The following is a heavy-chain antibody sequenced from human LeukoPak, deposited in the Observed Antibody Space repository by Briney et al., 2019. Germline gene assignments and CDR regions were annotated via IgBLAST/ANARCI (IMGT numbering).Heavy chain of an antibody. J-gene: IGHJ4*02. CDR2: IKQVGSET. CDR1: GFTFSNYW. D-gene: IGHD3-3*01. Sequence: GGSLRLSCVASGFTFSNYWMSWVRRAPGKGLEWVANIKQVGSETYYVDSVRGRFTISRDNAKKSLYLQMNSLRAEDTAVYYCARDFWGAYRVDYFDYWGQGTLGTVSS. V-gene: IGHV3-7*01. CDR3: ARDFWGAYRVDYFDY.